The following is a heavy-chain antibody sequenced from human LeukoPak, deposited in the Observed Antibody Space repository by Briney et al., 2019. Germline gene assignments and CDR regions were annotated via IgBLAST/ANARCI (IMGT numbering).Heavy chain of an antibody. CDR2: IYYSGST. Sequence: SETLSLTCTVSGGSISSSSYYWGWIRQPPGKGQEWIGSIYYSGSTYYNPSLKSRVTISVDTSKNQFSLKLSSVTAADTAVYYCARQRSMTTSYYYYGMDVWGQGTTVTVSS. CDR1: GGSISSSSYY. V-gene: IGHV4-39*01. J-gene: IGHJ6*02. D-gene: IGHD4-11*01. CDR3: ARQRSMTTSYYYYGMDV.